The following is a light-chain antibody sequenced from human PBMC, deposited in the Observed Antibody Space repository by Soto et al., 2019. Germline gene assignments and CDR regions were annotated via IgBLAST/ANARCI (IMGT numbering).Light chain of an antibody. CDR2: EVS. CDR1: SSDVGAYNY. Sequence: QSALTQPASVSGSPGQSITISCTGTSSDVGAYNYVSWYQQHPDKAPKLMIYEVSDRPSGVSYRFSGSKSGNTASLTISGLQAEDEADYYCSSYTTSSTLVFGTGTKLTVL. J-gene: IGLJ1*01. V-gene: IGLV2-14*01. CDR3: SSYTTSSTLV.